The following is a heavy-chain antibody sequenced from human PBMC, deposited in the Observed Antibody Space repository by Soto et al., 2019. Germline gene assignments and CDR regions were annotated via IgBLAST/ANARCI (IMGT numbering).Heavy chain of an antibody. V-gene: IGHV1-2*04. Sequence: ASVKVSCKASGYTFTGYYMHWVRQAPGQGLEWMGWINPNSGGTNYAQKFQGWVTMTRDTSISTAYMELSRLRSDDTAVYYCASDGAYYYYYGMDVWGQGTTVTVSS. J-gene: IGHJ6*02. CDR2: INPNSGGT. CDR3: ASDGAYYYYYGMDV. CDR1: GYTFTGYY.